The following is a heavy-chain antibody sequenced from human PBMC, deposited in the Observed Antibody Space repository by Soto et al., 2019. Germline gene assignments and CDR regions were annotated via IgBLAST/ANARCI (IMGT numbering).Heavy chain of an antibody. CDR2: VYSTGTT. V-gene: IGHV4-61*08. D-gene: IGHD2-15*01. CDR3: ARVSKFVAPKDGKSAYFYAMDV. J-gene: IGHJ6*02. Sequence: PETLSLTCAVPGHSASSSDFYWTWIRQPPGKPLEWTGYVYSTGTTNYTHPLKSRVDMSVDKSENQFSLKVRSVTAADAAVYFCARVSKFVAPKDGKSAYFYAMDVWGHGTTVTVSS. CDR1: GHSASSSDFY.